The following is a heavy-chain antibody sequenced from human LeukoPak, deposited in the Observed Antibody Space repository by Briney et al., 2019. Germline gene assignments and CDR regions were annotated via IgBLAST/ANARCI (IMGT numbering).Heavy chain of an antibody. CDR2: ISSDGSNK. J-gene: IGHJ4*02. V-gene: IGHV3-30-3*01. D-gene: IGHD3-22*01. CDR1: GFTFSTYA. Sequence: GGSLRLSCAASGFTFSTYAMHWVCQAPGKGLEWVAVISSDGSNKYYADSVKGRFTISRDNSKNTLYLQMNSLRAEDTAVYYCARAYSYDGRYFDYWGQGTLVTVSS. CDR3: ARAYSYDGRYFDY.